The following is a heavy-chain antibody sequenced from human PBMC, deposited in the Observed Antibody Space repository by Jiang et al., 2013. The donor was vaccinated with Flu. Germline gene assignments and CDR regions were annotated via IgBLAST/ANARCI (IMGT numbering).Heavy chain of an antibody. D-gene: IGHD6-19*01. Sequence: SLKLSCAASGFTFSGSAMHWVRQASGKGLEWVGRIRSEASSYATVYSASVKGRFTISRDDSKNTAYLQMNSLKTEDTAVYYCARPNSGWLDAFDIWGQGTMVTVSS. CDR3: ARPNSGWLDAFDI. CDR1: GFTFSGSA. V-gene: IGHV3-73*01. J-gene: IGHJ3*02. CDR2: IRSEASSYAT.